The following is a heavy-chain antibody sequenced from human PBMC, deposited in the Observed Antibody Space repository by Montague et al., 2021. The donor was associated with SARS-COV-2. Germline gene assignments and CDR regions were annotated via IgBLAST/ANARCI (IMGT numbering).Heavy chain of an antibody. V-gene: IGHV4-59*08. CDR3: ARHYSATLPAVY. J-gene: IGHJ4*02. CDR1: GGSISSFY. Sequence: SETLSLTCTVSGGSISSFYWSWFRQPPGKGLEWFVYISDSGSTNYNPSLTSRVTMSVDTSKNQFSLMVNSVTAAATAVYYCARHYSATLPAVYWGQGTLVTVSS. D-gene: IGHD2-15*01. CDR2: ISDSGST.